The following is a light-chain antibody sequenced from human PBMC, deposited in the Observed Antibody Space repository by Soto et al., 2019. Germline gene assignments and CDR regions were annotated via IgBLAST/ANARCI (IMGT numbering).Light chain of an antibody. V-gene: IGKV3-20*01. CDR2: DAS. J-gene: IGKJ2*01. CDR3: QQYGASPVT. CDR1: QSVTSSN. Sequence: VLTQSPGTLSLSPGEGATLSCRASQSVTSSNLAWYQQKPGQAPRLLIYDASIRASGIPDRFSASGSGTDFILTISRLEPEDFAVYYCQQYGASPVTFGQGTKLEIK.